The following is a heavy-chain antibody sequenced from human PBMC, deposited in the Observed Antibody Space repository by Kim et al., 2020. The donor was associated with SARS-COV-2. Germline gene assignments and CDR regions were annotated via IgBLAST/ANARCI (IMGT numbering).Heavy chain of an antibody. CDR2: ISWNGGDI. Sequence: GGSLRLSCAVSGFTFDDYAIHWVRQAPGRGLVWVSGISWNGGDIAYADSVKGRFTISRDNARNSLYLQMNSLRPEDTALYYCAQVSAIVGYSYYALDVGGQGTTVTVS. V-gene: IGHV3-9*01. J-gene: IGHJ6*02. D-gene: IGHD3-3*01. CDR3: AQVSAIVGYSYYALDV. CDR1: GFTFDDYA.